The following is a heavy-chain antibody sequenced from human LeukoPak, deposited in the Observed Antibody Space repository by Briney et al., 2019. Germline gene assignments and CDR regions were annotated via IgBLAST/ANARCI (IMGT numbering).Heavy chain of an antibody. Sequence: ASVKVSFKASGYTFTSYGISWVRQAPGQGLDWMGWISAYNGNTNYAQKLQDRVTITTDTSTSTAYMELRSLRSDDTAVYYCARSRRYSSSWYYFDYWGQGTLVTVSS. CDR1: GYTFTSYG. J-gene: IGHJ4*02. V-gene: IGHV1-18*04. CDR3: ARSRRYSSSWYYFDY. CDR2: ISAYNGNT. D-gene: IGHD6-13*01.